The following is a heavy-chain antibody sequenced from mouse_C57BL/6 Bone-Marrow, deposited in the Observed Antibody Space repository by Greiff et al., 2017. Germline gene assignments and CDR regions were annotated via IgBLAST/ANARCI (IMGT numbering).Heavy chain of an antibody. CDR2: IYPGSGST. Sequence: VQLQQPGAELVKPGASVKMSCKASGYTFTSYWITWVKQRPGQGLEWIGDIYPGSGSTNYNEKFKIKATLTVDTASSTAYRQLSSLTSEDSAVYDCARPYYSSYWYCDVWGTGTTVTVSS. CDR3: ARPYYSSYWYCDV. CDR1: GYTFTSYW. D-gene: IGHD2-5*01. J-gene: IGHJ1*03. V-gene: IGHV1-55*01.